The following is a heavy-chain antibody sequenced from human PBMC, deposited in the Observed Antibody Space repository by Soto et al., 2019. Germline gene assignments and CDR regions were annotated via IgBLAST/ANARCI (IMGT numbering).Heavy chain of an antibody. Sequence: PGGALRLSCAASGVSCSSYYMNWVRQAPGKGLEWVSSISSSSSYIYYADSVKGRFTISRDNAKNSLYLQMNSLRAEDTAVYYCARWGIFWSGSPSRYFDLWGRGTLVPVSS. V-gene: IGHV3-21*01. D-gene: IGHD3-3*01. CDR1: GVSCSSYY. CDR3: ARWGIFWSGSPSRYFDL. CDR2: ISSSSSYI. J-gene: IGHJ2*01.